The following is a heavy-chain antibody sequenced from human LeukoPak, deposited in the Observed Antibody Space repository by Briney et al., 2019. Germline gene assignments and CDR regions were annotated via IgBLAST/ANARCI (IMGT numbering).Heavy chain of an antibody. J-gene: IGHJ4*02. V-gene: IGHV3-7*01. D-gene: IGHD3/OR15-3a*01. CDR1: GFTFGKYW. CDR2: IKLDGSEK. CDR3: ARDLDNYFDY. Sequence: GGSLRLSCVASGFTFGKYWMSWVRQAPGKGLEWVANIKLDGSEKNYVDSVKGRFTISRDNSKNTLYLQMNSLRAEDTAVYYCARDLDNYFDYWGQGTLVTVSS.